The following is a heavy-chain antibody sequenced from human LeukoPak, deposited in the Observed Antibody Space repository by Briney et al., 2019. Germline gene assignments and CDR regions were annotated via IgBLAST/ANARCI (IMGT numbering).Heavy chain of an antibody. CDR3: ARGDYPYYFDY. V-gene: IGHV3-74*01. CDR2: INSDGSST. D-gene: IGHD4-17*01. CDR1: GFTFSSYW. Sequence: GGSLRLSCAASGFTFSSYWMHWVRQAPGKGLVWVSRINSDGSSTSYADSVKGRFTISRDNAKNTLYLQMNSPRAEDTAVYYCARGDYPYYFDYWGQGTLVTVSS. J-gene: IGHJ4*02.